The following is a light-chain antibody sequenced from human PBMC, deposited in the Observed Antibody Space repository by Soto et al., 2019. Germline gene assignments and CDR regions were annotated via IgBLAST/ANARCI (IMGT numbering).Light chain of an antibody. Sequence: QAVVTQESSFSVSPGGTVTLTCGLISGSVSTAHNPNWYQQTPGQAPRTLIYSTTTRSSGVPDRFSGSILGNKAALTITGAQADDESDYYCALFMGNGISVFGTGTKVTAL. CDR2: STT. CDR1: SGSVSTAHN. CDR3: ALFMGNGISV. V-gene: IGLV8-61*01. J-gene: IGLJ1*01.